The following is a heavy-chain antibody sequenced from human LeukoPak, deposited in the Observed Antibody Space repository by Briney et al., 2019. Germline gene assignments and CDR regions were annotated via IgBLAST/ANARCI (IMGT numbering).Heavy chain of an antibody. J-gene: IGHJ4*02. V-gene: IGHV3-23*01. CDR2: ISGNGDIT. CDR3: AKGSYYDSSGSFYFDY. Sequence: PGGSLRLSCAAPGFTFSNYAMSWVRQAPGKGLEWVSAISGNGDITYYTDSVKGRFTISRDNSKNTLYVQVNSLGTEDTAAYYCAKGSYYDSSGSFYFDYWGQGTLVTVSS. D-gene: IGHD3-22*01. CDR1: GFTFSNYA.